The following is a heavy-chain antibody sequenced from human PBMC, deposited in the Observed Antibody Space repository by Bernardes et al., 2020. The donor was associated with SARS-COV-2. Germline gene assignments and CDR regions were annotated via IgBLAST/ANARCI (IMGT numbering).Heavy chain of an antibody. D-gene: IGHD1-26*01. V-gene: IGHV3-23*01. J-gene: IGHJ2*01. Sequence: GGSLRLSCAASGFTFDKYAMTWVRQAPGKGLEWVASIGGSGRDATTYATSVKGRFSISRDNSRNVLFLQMNNLRPEDTAVYSCAKDRYTPLFRPTWFFDSWGRGTLVTVSS. CDR1: GFTFDKYA. CDR2: IGGSGRDAT. CDR3: AKDRYTPLFRPTWFFDS.